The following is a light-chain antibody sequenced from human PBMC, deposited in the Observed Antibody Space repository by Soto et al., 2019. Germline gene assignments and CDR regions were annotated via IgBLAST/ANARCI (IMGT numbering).Light chain of an antibody. CDR2: RNN. J-gene: IGLJ2*01. CDR3: AAWDDSLHVV. V-gene: IGLV1-47*01. Sequence: QSVLTQPPSASGTPGQRVTISCSGSSSNIGSNYVYWYQQLPGTVPKLLIYRNNQRPSGVPDRFSGSKSGTSASLAISGLRSEDEADYYCAAWDDSLHVVFGGGTKLTVL. CDR1: SSNIGSNY.